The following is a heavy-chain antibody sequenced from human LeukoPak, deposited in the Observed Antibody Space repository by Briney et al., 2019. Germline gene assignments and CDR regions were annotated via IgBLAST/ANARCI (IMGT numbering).Heavy chain of an antibody. CDR2: ISAYNGNT. Sequence: ASVKVSCKASGYTFTSYGISWVRQAPGRGLEWMGWISAYNGNTNYAQKLQGRVTMTTDTSTSTAYMELRSLRSDDTAVYYCARLAVAVAGTFWFDPWGQGTLVTVSS. CDR3: ARLAVAVAGTFWFDP. D-gene: IGHD6-19*01. V-gene: IGHV1-18*01. CDR1: GYTFTSYG. J-gene: IGHJ5*02.